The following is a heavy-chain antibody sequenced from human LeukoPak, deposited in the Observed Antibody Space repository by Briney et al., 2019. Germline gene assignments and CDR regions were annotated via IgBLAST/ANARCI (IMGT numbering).Heavy chain of an antibody. CDR3: ARQQGYCRSTTCYVDY. V-gene: IGHV3-21*01. CDR1: GFTFISYS. D-gene: IGHD2-2*01. J-gene: IGHJ4*02. CDR2: ISSSSSYI. Sequence: GGSLRLSCAASGFTFISYSMNWVRQAPGKGLEWVSSISSSSSYIYYADSVKGRFSISRDNAKNSLYLQINSLRVEDTAVYYCARQQGYCRSTTCYVDYWGQGTLVTVSS.